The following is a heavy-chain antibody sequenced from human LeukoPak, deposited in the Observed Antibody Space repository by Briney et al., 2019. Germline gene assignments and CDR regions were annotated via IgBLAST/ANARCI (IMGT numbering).Heavy chain of an antibody. CDR2: ISGSGGST. D-gene: IGHD6-19*01. Sequence: GGSLRLSCAASGFTFSSYALSWVRQAPGKGVEWVSAISGSGGSTYYADSVKGRFTISRDNSKNTLYLQMNSLRAEDTAVYYCAKLPPYSSGWPPDYWGQGTLVTVSS. CDR1: GFTFSSYA. CDR3: AKLPPYSSGWPPDY. V-gene: IGHV3-23*01. J-gene: IGHJ4*02.